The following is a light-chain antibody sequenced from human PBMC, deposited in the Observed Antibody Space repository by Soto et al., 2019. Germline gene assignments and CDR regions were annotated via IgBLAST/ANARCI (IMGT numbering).Light chain of an antibody. CDR3: SSYASRNTLL. Sequence: QSALTQPASVSGSPGQSITISCTGTSSDVGYYNYVSWYQQHPGKAPKLMIHEVSNRPSGVSNRFSGSKSANTASLTIFGLRSEDEADYYCSSYASRNTLLFGGGTKLTVL. V-gene: IGLV2-14*01. J-gene: IGLJ2*01. CDR1: SSDVGYYNY. CDR2: EVS.